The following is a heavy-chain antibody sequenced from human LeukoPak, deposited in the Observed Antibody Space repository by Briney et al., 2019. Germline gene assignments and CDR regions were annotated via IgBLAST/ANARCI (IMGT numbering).Heavy chain of an antibody. CDR2: ISGDGGST. CDR3: AKGAAAGNYFDY. CDR1: GFTFDDYV. V-gene: IGHV3-43*02. D-gene: IGHD6-13*01. Sequence: GGSLRLSCAASGFTFDDYVMRWLRQAPGKGLEWVSLISGDGGSTYYADSVKGRLTISRDNSKKSLYLQINSLRTEDTALYSCAKGAAAGNYFDYWGQGTLVTVSS. J-gene: IGHJ4*02.